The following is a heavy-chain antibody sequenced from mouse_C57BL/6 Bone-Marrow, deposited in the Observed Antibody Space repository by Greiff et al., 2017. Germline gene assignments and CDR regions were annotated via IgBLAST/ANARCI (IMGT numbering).Heavy chain of an antibody. CDR3: ARDNFLYWYFDV. Sequence: EVKLMESGGGLVQSGRSLRLSCATSGFTFSDFYMEWVRQAPGKGLEWIAASRNKANDYTTEYSASVKGRFIVSRDTSQSILYLQMNALRAEDTAIYYCARDNFLYWYFDVWGTGTTVTVSS. V-gene: IGHV7-1*01. CDR1: GFTFSDFY. CDR2: SRNKANDYTT. J-gene: IGHJ1*03.